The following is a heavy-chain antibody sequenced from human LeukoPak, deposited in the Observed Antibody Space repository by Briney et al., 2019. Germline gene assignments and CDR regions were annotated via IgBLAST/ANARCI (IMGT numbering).Heavy chain of an antibody. J-gene: IGHJ4*02. CDR3: ATPTAGTWHFDY. Sequence: GGSLRLSCAASGFTFSDYWMTWVRQAPGKGLEWVANIKQDGGEKYHVDSVKGRFTISRDNAKNSLYLQINSLRAEDTAVYYCATPTAGTWHFDYWGQGTLVTVSS. CDR2: IKQDGGEK. D-gene: IGHD1-1*01. CDR1: GFTFSDYW. V-gene: IGHV3-7*01.